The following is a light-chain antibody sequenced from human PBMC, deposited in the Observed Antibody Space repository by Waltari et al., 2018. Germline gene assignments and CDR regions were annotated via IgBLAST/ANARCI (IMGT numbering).Light chain of an antibody. CDR2: DAS. Sequence: EIVLTQSPATLSLSPGERATLSCRASQSINNYLAWYQHKPGQAPRLLIYDASNRATGIPVRFNGSGSGTDFTLTISSLEPEDVAVYYCQQRRNWPPGTFGQGTKLEIK. J-gene: IGKJ2*01. CDR1: QSINNY. V-gene: IGKV3-11*01. CDR3: QQRRNWPPGT.